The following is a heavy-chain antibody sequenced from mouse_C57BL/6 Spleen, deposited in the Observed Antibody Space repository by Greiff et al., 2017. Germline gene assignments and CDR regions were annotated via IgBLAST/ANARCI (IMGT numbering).Heavy chain of an antibody. CDR1: GYTFTDYN. Sequence: EVQLQQSGPELVKPGASVKMSCKASGYTFTDYNMHWVKQSHGKSLEWIGYINPNNGGTSYNQKFKGKATLTVNKSSSTAYMELRSLTSEDSAVYYCASNKFITTVVSPLDYWGQGTTLTVSS. V-gene: IGHV1-22*01. CDR2: INPNNGGT. J-gene: IGHJ2*01. D-gene: IGHD1-1*01. CDR3: ASNKFITTVVSPLDY.